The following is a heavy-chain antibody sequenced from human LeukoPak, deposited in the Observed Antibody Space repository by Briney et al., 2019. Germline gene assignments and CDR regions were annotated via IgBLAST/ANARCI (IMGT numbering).Heavy chain of an antibody. CDR2: TYYRSKWYY. CDR3: ARGGLVRGSINGFIAFDV. D-gene: IGHD3-10*01. V-gene: IGHV6-1*01. Sequence: SQTLSLTCAISGDSVSRTDGGWNWIRQSPSRGLEWLGRTYYRSKWYYDDALSVESRITVKPDTSKNQLTLQLNSVTPEDTALYFCARGGLVRGSINGFIAFDVWGQGIMVTVSS. J-gene: IGHJ3*01. CDR1: GDSVSRTDGG.